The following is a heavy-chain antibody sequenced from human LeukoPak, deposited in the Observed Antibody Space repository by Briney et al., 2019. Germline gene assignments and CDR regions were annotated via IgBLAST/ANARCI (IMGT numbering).Heavy chain of an antibody. CDR3: ARDLSHSHYTVDFDP. CDR1: GYTFTSYY. Sequence: ASVKVSCKASGYTFTSYYMHWVRQAPGQGLEWMGIINPSGGSTSYAQKFQGRVTITADESTSTAYMELSSLRSEDTAVYYCARDLSHSHYTVDFDPWGQGTLVTVSS. CDR2: INPSGGST. J-gene: IGHJ5*02. V-gene: IGHV1-46*01. D-gene: IGHD3-3*01.